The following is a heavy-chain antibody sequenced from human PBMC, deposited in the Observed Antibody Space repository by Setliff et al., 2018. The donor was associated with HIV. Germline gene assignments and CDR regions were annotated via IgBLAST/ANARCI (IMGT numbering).Heavy chain of an antibody. CDR2: ISYDGSNK. CDR1: GFTFSTYA. Sequence: QPGGSLRLSCAASGFTFSTYAMHWVRQAPGKGLEWVAVISYDGSNKYYADSVKGRFTISRDNSKNTLYLQMNSLRAEDTAVYYCASREIPAAPTELYFDYWGQGTLVTVSS. V-gene: IGHV3-30*04. J-gene: IGHJ4*02. CDR3: ASREIPAAPTELYFDY. D-gene: IGHD2-2*01.